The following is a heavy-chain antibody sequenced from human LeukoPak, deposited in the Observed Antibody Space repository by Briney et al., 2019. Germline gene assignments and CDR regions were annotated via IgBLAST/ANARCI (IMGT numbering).Heavy chain of an antibody. CDR2: IDPNSGDT. Sequence: ASVKVSCKASGYTFTDYYMHWVRQAPGQGLEWMGWIDPNSGDTNYEQNFQGRVTMTRDTSTSTAYMELSRLRSDDTAVFYCAREEVIAAAGPTLDYWGQGALVTVSS. CDR3: AREEVIAAAGPTLDY. CDR1: GYTFTDYY. J-gene: IGHJ4*02. D-gene: IGHD6-13*01. V-gene: IGHV1-2*02.